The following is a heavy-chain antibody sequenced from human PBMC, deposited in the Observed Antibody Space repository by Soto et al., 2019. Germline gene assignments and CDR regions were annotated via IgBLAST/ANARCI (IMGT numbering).Heavy chain of an antibody. V-gene: IGHV3-30*03. CDR2: ISSDGSST. CDR1: GFTFSGYG. CDR3: ARGAYRYFDY. D-gene: IGHD3-16*01. Sequence: GGSLRLSCVASGFTFSGYGRHWIRQAPGKAPEWVALISSDGSSTLYADSVKGRFSISRDNSRDTLYLQLNNLRPDDTAVFSCARGAYRYFDYWGRGTMVTVSS. J-gene: IGHJ4*02.